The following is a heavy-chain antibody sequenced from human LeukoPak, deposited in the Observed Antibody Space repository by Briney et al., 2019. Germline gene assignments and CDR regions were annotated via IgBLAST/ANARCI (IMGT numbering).Heavy chain of an antibody. D-gene: IGHD5-24*01. CDR2: ISSSSSYI. Sequence: PGGSLRLSCAASGFTFSSYGMNWVRQAPGKGLEWVSSISSSSSYIYYADSVKGRFTISRDNAKNSLYLQMNSLRAEDTAVYYCARDPRDGYDFDYWGQGTLVTVSS. CDR1: GFTFSSYG. V-gene: IGHV3-21*01. CDR3: ARDPRDGYDFDY. J-gene: IGHJ4*02.